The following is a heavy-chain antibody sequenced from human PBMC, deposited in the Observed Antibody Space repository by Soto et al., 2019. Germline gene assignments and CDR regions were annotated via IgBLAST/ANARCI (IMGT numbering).Heavy chain of an antibody. J-gene: IGHJ4*02. Sequence: QVQLVESGGGVVQPGRSLRLSCAASGFTFSSYAMHWVRQAPGKGLEWVAVISYDGSNKYYADSLKGRFTTSRDNSKNTLYLHMNSMRAEDTAVYYCARARRAGTATISGYWGQGTLVTVSS. CDR1: GFTFSSYA. V-gene: IGHV3-30-3*01. D-gene: IGHD5-12*01. CDR3: ARARRAGTATISGY. CDR2: ISYDGSNK.